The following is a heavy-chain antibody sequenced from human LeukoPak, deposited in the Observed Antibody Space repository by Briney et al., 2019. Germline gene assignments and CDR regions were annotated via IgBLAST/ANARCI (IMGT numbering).Heavy chain of an antibody. J-gene: IGHJ4*02. Sequence: ASVNVSCNASGYTFASYDINWVRQATGQGLEWMGWMNPNSGNTGYAQKFQGRVTMTRNTSISTAYMELSSLRSEDTAVYYCARVVAVAGTDFDYWGQGTVVTVSS. D-gene: IGHD6-19*01. CDR1: GYTFASYD. V-gene: IGHV1-8*01. CDR2: MNPNSGNT. CDR3: ARVVAVAGTDFDY.